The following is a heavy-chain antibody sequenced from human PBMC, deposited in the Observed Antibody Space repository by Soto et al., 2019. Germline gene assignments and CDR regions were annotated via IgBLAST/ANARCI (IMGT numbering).Heavy chain of an antibody. Sequence: QVQLVQSGAEVKKPGSSVKVSCKASGGTFSSYAISWVRQAPGQGLEWMGGIIPIFGTANYAQKFHGRVTITADESTSTAYMELSSLRSEDTAVYYCAREEVSYCSGGSCPFDYWGQGTLVTVSS. V-gene: IGHV1-69*01. CDR1: GGTFSSYA. CDR3: AREEVSYCSGGSCPFDY. CDR2: IIPIFGTA. D-gene: IGHD2-15*01. J-gene: IGHJ4*02.